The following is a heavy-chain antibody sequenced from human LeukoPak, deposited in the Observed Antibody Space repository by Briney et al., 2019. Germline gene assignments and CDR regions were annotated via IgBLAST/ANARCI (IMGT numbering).Heavy chain of an antibody. D-gene: IGHD3-22*01. CDR1: GYTFTSYG. CDR2: ISAYNGNT. V-gene: IGHV1-18*01. J-gene: IGHJ4*02. CDR3: ARGWYYDSSGYPPFDY. Sequence: GASVKVSCKASGYTFTSYGISWVRQAPGQGLEWMGWISAYNGNTNYAQKLQGRVTMTTDTSTSTAYMELRSLRSDDTAVYYCARGWYYDSSGYPPFDYWGQGILVTVSS.